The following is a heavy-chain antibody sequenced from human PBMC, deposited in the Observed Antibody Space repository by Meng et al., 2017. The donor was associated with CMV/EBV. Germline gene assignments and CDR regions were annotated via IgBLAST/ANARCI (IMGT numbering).Heavy chain of an antibody. CDR2: INPNDDT. J-gene: IGHJ4*01. V-gene: IGHV1-2*02. CDR3: ARSSGWSHFDY. Sequence: QGRLGRSGAEMKEPGASVQVSCKASGYTITDYSIHWVRQAPGQGFQWMGWINPNDDTNYAQNFQGRVTMTRDMSINTIYMELSRLTSEDTAVYYCARSSGWSHFDYWGHGTLVTVSS. D-gene: IGHD6-19*01. CDR1: GYTITDYS.